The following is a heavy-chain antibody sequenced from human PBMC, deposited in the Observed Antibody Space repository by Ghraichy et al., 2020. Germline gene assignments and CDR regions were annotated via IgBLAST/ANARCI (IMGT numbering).Heavy chain of an antibody. J-gene: IGHJ4*02. CDR2: THHSGTT. Sequence: SQTLSLTCGVSGYSISSGYNWAWIRQPPGRGLEWIGSTHHSGTTYYNPSLKSRVTFSTDTSQNQFSLKLTSVTAADTAVYYCARDLYCSGGSCYGVDDWGQGILVTVSS. D-gene: IGHD2-15*01. V-gene: IGHV4-38-2*02. CDR1: GYSISSGYN. CDR3: ARDLYCSGGSCYGVDD.